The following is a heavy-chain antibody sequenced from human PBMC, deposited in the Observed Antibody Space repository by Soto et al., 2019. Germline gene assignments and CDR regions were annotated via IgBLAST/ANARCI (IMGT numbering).Heavy chain of an antibody. CDR1: GGTFSSYA. CDR3: ATHTVVTPGNYYSGMEV. J-gene: IGHJ6*02. CDR2: LIPIFGTA. D-gene: IGHD4-4*01. Sequence: QVQLVQSGAEVKKPGSSVKVSCKASGGTFSSYAISWVRQAPGQGLEWMGGLIPIFGTADYAQKFQGRVTITTDESTRTAYMELSSLRSDDTAVYYCATHTVVTPGNYYSGMEVWGQGTTVTVSS. V-gene: IGHV1-69*05.